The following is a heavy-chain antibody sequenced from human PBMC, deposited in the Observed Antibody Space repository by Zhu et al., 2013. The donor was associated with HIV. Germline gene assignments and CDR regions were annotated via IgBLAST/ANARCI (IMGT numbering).Heavy chain of an antibody. CDR2: INPNSGGT. Sequence: QVQLVQSGAEVKKPGASVKVSCKASGYTFTDYYMHWVRQAPGQGLEWMGWINPNSGGTNYAQKFQGRVTMTRDTSISTAYMELSRLRSDDTAVYYCASPPHPHPPLSGSGSLLPNANYFDYVGPGNPGHRLL. V-gene: IGHV1-2*02. CDR3: ASPPHPHPPLSGSGSLLPNANYFDY. CDR1: GYTFTDYY. D-gene: IGHD3-10*01. J-gene: IGHJ4*02.